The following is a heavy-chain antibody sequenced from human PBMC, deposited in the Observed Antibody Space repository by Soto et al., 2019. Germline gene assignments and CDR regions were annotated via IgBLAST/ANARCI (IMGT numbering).Heavy chain of an antibody. CDR2: IYYSGST. V-gene: IGHV4-59*01. D-gene: IGHD3-10*01. CDR3: ARTYYYGSGRSDAFDI. J-gene: IGHJ3*02. CDR1: GGSISSYY. Sequence: SETLSLTCTVSGGSISSYYWSWIRQPPGKGLEWIGYIYYSGSTNYNPSLKSRVTISVDTSKNQFSLKLSSVTAADTAVYYCARTYYYGSGRSDAFDIWGQGTMVTVSS.